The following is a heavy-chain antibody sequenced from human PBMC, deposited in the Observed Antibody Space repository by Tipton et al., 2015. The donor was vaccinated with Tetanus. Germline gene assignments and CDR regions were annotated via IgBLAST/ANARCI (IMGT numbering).Heavy chain of an antibody. CDR2: IDPNSGGT. CDR3: ARDRGDYIYYGMDV. CDR1: GCTFTGYY. Sequence: VQLVQSGAEVKKPGASLKVSCKASGCTFTGYYLYWVRQAPGQGLEWMGWIDPNSGGTIYAQKFQGRVPMTRDTSISTAYMELSRLRSDDTAVYYCARDRGDYIYYGMDVWGPGTTVTVTS. D-gene: IGHD3-22*01. V-gene: IGHV1-2*02. J-gene: IGHJ6*02.